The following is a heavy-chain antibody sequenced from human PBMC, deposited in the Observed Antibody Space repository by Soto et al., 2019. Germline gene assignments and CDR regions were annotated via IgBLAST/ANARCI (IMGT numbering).Heavy chain of an antibody. CDR3: ARGYYYDCIGYGPDY. J-gene: IGHJ4*02. CDR2: ISSSGRTI. D-gene: IGHD3-22*01. V-gene: IGHV3-48*03. CDR1: GFTFSSYE. Sequence: EVQLVESGGGVVQPGGSLRLSCAASGFTFSSYEMNWVRQAPGKGPEWVSYISSSGRTIYYADSVKGRFTISRDNAKNSPYLQQNSLRAGDRAVYYCARGYYYDCIGYGPDYWGPGTLVTVSS.